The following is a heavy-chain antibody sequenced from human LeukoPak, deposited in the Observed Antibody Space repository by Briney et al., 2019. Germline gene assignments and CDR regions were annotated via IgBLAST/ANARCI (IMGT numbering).Heavy chain of an antibody. V-gene: IGHV4-39*02. J-gene: IGHJ4*02. CDR3: ARDAELELQGDYFDY. CDR2: IYYSGST. Sequence: PSETLSLTCTVSGGSISSSSYYWGWIRQPPGKGLEWIGSIYYSGSTYYNPSLKSRVTISVDTSKNQFSLKLSSVTAADTAVYYCARDAELELQGDYFDYWGQGTLVTVSS. CDR1: GGSISSSSYY. D-gene: IGHD1-7*01.